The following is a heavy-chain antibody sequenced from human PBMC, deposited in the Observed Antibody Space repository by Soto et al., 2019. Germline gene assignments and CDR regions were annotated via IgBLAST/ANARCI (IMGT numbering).Heavy chain of an antibody. Sequence: QVQLVESGGGVVQPGRSLRLSCAASGFTFSSYGMHWVRQAPGKGLEWVAVIWCDGSNKHYADSVKGRFTISRDNSKNTLYVQMNSLRAEDTAVYYCARDLFGAEDYWGQGTLVTVSS. V-gene: IGHV3-33*01. CDR1: GFTFSSYG. CDR3: ARDLFGAEDY. CDR2: IWCDGSNK. J-gene: IGHJ4*02. D-gene: IGHD3-10*01.